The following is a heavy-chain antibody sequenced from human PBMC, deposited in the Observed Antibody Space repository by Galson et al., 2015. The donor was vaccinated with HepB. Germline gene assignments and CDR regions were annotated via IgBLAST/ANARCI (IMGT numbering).Heavy chain of an antibody. J-gene: IGHJ5*02. CDR3: AHLGYCSGATCYPNSVRWFDP. D-gene: IGHD2-15*01. Sequence: PALVKPTQTLTLTCTFSGFSFSTSEVGVGWIRQPPGKALEWLALIYWDDEKHYSPSLKSRLTISKDTSKNQVVLKMTDMDPVDTGTYYCAHLGYCSGATCYPNSVRWFDPWGQGILVTVSS. CDR1: GFSFSTSEVG. CDR2: IYWDDEK. V-gene: IGHV2-5*02.